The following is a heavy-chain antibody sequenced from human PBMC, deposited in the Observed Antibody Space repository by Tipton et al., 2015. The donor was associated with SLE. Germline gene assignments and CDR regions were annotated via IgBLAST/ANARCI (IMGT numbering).Heavy chain of an antibody. D-gene: IGHD2-21*01. CDR1: GFTFSDYY. CDR3: AKDRYCGGGTCFASYFDL. Sequence: SLRLSCAASGFTFSDYYMTWVRQSPGKGLEWVSLISGGGGSTHYADSVRGRFTISRDNSKNTLSLQLNTLRADDTAIYYCAKDRYCGGGTCFASYFDLWGQGTPVTVSS. V-gene: IGHV3-23*01. CDR2: ISGGGGST. J-gene: IGHJ4*02.